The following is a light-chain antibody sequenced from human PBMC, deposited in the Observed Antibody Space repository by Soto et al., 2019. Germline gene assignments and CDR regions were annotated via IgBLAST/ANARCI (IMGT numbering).Light chain of an antibody. CDR2: DAS. Sequence: DIQMTQSPSSLSASVGDRVTITCQASQDISNHLNWYQQKPGKAPKLLIFDASSVEAGVPSRFSGSGSGTHFTFNIHSLQAEDIATYFCQQYGDLPLTFGGGKKV. CDR1: QDISNH. J-gene: IGKJ4*01. V-gene: IGKV1-33*01. CDR3: QQYGDLPLT.